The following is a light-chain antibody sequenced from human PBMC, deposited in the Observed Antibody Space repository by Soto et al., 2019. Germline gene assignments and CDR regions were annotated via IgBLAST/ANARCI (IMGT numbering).Light chain of an antibody. J-gene: IGKJ1*01. CDR2: GAS. Sequence: EIVLTQPPGTLSLSPGEKATLYCRASQSVSSNYLAWYQQKPGQAPRPLFYGASSRATGIPDGFSGSGAGTDFTLTISRPESEDFAVYYCQQYGSSPWTFGQGTKV. CDR3: QQYGSSPWT. V-gene: IGKV3-20*01. CDR1: QSVSSNY.